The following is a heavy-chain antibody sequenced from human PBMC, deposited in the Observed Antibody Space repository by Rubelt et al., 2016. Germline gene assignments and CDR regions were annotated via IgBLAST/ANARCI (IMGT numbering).Heavy chain of an antibody. J-gene: IGHJ3*02. CDR2: IYHSGST. CDR3: ARRDTIFRGAFDI. D-gene: IGHD3-3*01. V-gene: IGHV4-38-2*02. Sequence: QVQLQESGPGLVKPSETLSLTCTVSGYSISSGYYWGWIRQPPGKGLEWIGSIYHSGSTYYNPSLKSRVTISVDTSKNQFSLKLGSVTAADTAVYYCARRDTIFRGAFDIWGQGTMVTVSS. CDR1: GYSISSGYY.